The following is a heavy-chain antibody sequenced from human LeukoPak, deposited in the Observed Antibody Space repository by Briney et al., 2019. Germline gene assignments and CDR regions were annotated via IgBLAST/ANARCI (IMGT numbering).Heavy chain of an antibody. CDR3: ARGGEYSSSWPYRTYNWFDP. CDR1: GFTFSDYY. CDR2: ISSSGSTI. J-gene: IGHJ5*02. D-gene: IGHD6-13*01. Sequence: GGSLRLSCAASGFTFSDYYMSWIRQAPGKGLEWVSYISSSGSTIYYADSVKGRFTISRDNAKNSLYLQMNSLRAEDTAVYYCARGGEYSSSWPYRTYNWFDPWGQGTPVTVSS. V-gene: IGHV3-11*01.